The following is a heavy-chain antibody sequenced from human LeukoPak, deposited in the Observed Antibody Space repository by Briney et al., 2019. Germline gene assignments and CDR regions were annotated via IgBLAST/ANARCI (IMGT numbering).Heavy chain of an antibody. CDR3: ARVTGRFLEWLYYGMDV. CDR1: GFNFSTYT. Sequence: GGSLRLSCAASGFNFSTYTMHWVRQAPGKGLEWVALISYGGSNKYYADFVKGRFTISRDNSKNTLYLQMNSLRAEDTAVYYCARVTGRFLEWLYYGMDVWGQGTTVTVSS. D-gene: IGHD3-3*01. J-gene: IGHJ6*02. CDR2: ISYGGSNK. V-gene: IGHV3-30*04.